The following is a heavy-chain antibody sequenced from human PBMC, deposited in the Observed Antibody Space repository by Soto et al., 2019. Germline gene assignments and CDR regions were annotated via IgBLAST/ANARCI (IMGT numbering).Heavy chain of an antibody. CDR1: GYSFPKYW. J-gene: IGHJ5*02. CDR2: IYPGDSDT. V-gene: IGHV5-51*01. Sequence: EVQLVQSGAEVKKSGESLKISCKGSGYSFPKYWIAWVRQMPGKGLEWMGIIYPGDSDTRYSPSFEGQVTISVDKSISTAYLQWSSLKASDTAMYFCARRGCSSTSCQNWFDPWGQGTLVTVSS. D-gene: IGHD2-2*01. CDR3: ARRGCSSTSCQNWFDP.